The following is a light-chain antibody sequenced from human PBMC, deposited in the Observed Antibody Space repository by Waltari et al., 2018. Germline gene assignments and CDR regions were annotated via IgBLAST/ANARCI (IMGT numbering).Light chain of an antibody. CDR2: GAS. CDR3: QHYVRLPAT. Sequence: EIVLTQSPGTLSLSPGARATLSCRASQRVGRSLAWYQQKPGQAPRLLIYGASSRATGIPDRFSGSGSGTDFSLTISRLEPEDFAVYYCQHYVRLPATFGQGTKVEIK. J-gene: IGKJ1*01. CDR1: QRVGRS. V-gene: IGKV3-20*01.